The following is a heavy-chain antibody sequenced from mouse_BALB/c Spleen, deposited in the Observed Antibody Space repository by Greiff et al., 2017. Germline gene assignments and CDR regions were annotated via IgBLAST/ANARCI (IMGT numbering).Heavy chain of an antibody. V-gene: IGHV1-82*01. CDR1: GYAFSSSW. CDR2: IYPGDGDT. CDR3: ARSPFYVSRYSCAY. Sequence: QVQLQQSGPELVKPGASVKISCKASGYAFSSSWMNWVKQRPGQGLEWIGRIYPGDGDTNYNGKFKGKATLTADKSSSTAYMQLSSLTSVDSAVYFCARSPFYVSRYSCAYWGKGTLVSVSA. D-gene: IGHD1-1*01. J-gene: IGHJ3*01.